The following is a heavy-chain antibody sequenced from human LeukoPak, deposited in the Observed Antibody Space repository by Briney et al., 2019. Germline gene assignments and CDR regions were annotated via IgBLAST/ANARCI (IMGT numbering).Heavy chain of an antibody. D-gene: IGHD3-22*01. CDR3: ARGETYYYDTSGYFIFDY. V-gene: IGHV4-4*07. CDR1: GGSISSYY. J-gene: IGHJ4*02. Sequence: SETLSLTCTVSGGSISSYYWSWIRQPAGKGLEWIGRIYTSGSTNYNPSLKSRVTMSVDTSKNQFSLKLSSVTAADTAVYYCARGETYYYDTSGYFIFDYWGQGTLVTVSS. CDR2: IYTSGST.